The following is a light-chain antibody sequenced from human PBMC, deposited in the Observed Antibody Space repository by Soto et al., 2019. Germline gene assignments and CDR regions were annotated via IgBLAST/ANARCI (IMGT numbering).Light chain of an antibody. CDR3: QQYNDWPPYT. Sequence: EILMTQSPATLSVSPGERATLSCRASQTVTGALAWYQQKPGQTPRLLIYGASTRASGIPGRFSGSGSGTEFTLTISSLQSEDFAVYYCQQYNDWPPYTFGQGTNVEIK. CDR1: QTVTGA. CDR2: GAS. V-gene: IGKV3-15*01. J-gene: IGKJ2*01.